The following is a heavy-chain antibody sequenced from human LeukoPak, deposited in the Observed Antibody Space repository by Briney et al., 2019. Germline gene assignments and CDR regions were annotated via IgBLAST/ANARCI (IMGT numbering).Heavy chain of an antibody. D-gene: IGHD3-22*01. Sequence: GESLKISCKGSGYSFTSYWIGWVRQMPGKGLEWMGIIYPGDSDTRYSPSFQGEVTISADKSLSNAYLPWSSLTASDTAMNYCARHQWCSSGYYELSCWFDPWGQGTLVTVSS. CDR2: IYPGDSDT. CDR1: GYSFTSYW. J-gene: IGHJ5*02. V-gene: IGHV5-51*01. CDR3: ARHQWCSSGYYELSCWFDP.